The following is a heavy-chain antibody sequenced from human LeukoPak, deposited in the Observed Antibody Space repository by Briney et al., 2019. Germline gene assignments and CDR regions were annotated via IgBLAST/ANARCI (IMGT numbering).Heavy chain of an antibody. V-gene: IGHV4-38-2*02. J-gene: IGHJ4*02. CDR3: AREGDYYDRSGFRRRDLDY. CDR2: IYHSGRT. D-gene: IGHD3-22*01. CDR1: GYSISSGYY. Sequence: SETLSLTCTVSGYSISSGYYWGWIRQPPGKGLEWIGTIYHSGRTYYNPSLKSRVTISVDTSKNQFSLKLISVTAADTAVYYCAREGDYYDRSGFRRRDLDYWGQGTLVTVSS.